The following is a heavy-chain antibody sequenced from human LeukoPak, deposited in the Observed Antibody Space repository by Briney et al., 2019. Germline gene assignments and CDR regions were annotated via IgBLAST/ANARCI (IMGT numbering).Heavy chain of an antibody. D-gene: IGHD1-26*01. CDR3: ARDIVGATPFDY. J-gene: IGHJ4*02. CDR2: IYYSGST. CDR1: GGSISSGGYY. Sequence: SETLSLTCTVSGGSISSGGYYWSWIRQPPGKGLEWIGYIYYSGSTNYNPSLKSRVTISVDTSKNQFSLKLSSVTAADTAVYYCARDIVGATPFDYWGQGTLVTVSS. V-gene: IGHV4-61*08.